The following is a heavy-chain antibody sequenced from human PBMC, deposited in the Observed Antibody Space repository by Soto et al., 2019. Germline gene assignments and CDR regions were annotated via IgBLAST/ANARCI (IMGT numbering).Heavy chain of an antibody. V-gene: IGHV1-69*12. CDR3: ARHRWELPPFGP. D-gene: IGHD1-26*01. CDR1: GGTFTSYA. CDR2: IIPIFGTA. Sequence: QVQLVQSGAEVKKPGSSVKVSCKASGGTFTSYAISWVRQAPGQGLEWMGGIIPIFGTANYAQKCQGRVTITADESTSPAYMELSSLRSDDTAVYYCARHRWELPPFGPWGQGTLVTVSS. J-gene: IGHJ5*02.